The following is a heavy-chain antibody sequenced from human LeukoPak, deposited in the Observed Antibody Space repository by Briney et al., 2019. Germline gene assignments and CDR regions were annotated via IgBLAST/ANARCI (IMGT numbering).Heavy chain of an antibody. D-gene: IGHD4-17*01. CDR1: GYTFTGYY. J-gene: IGHJ5*02. CDR3: ARDLAGLRRTGWFDP. CDR2: INPNSGGT. Sequence: ASVKVSCKASGYTFTGYYMHWVRQAPGQGLEWMGWINPNSGGTNYAQKFQGRVTMTRDTSISTAYMELSRLRSDDTAVYYCARDLAGLRRTGWFDPWGQGTLVTVSS. V-gene: IGHV1-2*02.